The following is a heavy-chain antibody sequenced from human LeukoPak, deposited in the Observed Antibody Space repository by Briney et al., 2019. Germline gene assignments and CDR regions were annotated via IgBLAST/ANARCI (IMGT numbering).Heavy chain of an antibody. CDR3: ATDVAVAGTGAFDI. CDR1: GGSISSGDYY. D-gene: IGHD6-19*01. V-gene: IGHV4-30-4*08. J-gene: IGHJ3*02. Sequence: KPSETLSLTCTVSGGSISSGDYYWNWIRQPPGKGLEWIGYIYYTGTTYYSPSLKSRVTISVDTSKNQFSLKLSSVTAADTAVYYCATDVAVAGTGAFDIWGQGTMVTVSS. CDR2: IYYTGTT.